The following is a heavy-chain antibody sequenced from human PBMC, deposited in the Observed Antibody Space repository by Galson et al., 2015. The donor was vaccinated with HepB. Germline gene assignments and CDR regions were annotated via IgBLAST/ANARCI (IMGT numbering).Heavy chain of an antibody. Sequence: SVKVSCKASGGTFSSYAVSWVRQAPGQGLEWMGRIIPILGIANYAQKFQGRVTITADKSTSTAYMELSSLRSEDTAVYYCARDGGGIVVVPAAIPYYYYGMDVWGQGTPVTVSS. D-gene: IGHD2-2*01. J-gene: IGHJ6*02. CDR3: ARDGGGIVVVPAAIPYYYYGMDV. CDR2: IIPILGIA. CDR1: GGTFSSYA. V-gene: IGHV1-69*04.